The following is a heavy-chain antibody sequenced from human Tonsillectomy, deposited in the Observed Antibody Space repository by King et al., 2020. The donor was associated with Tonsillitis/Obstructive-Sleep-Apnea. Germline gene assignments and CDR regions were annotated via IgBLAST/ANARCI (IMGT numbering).Heavy chain of an antibody. V-gene: IGHV3-72*01. CDR1: GFTFSDHY. J-gene: IGHJ6*03. D-gene: IGHD1-14*01. Sequence: VQLVESGGGLVQPGGSLRLSCAASGFTFSDHYMDWVRQAPGKGLEWVGRIRNKPNSYTTEYAASAKGRFTISRDDSKNSLYLQMNSLKTEDTAVYYCAREENPTYYYYCYMDVWGKGTTVTVSS. CDR3: AREENPTYYYYCYMDV. CDR2: IRNKPNSYTT.